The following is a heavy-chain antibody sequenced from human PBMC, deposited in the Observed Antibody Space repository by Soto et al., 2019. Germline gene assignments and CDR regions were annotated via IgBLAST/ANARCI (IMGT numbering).Heavy chain of an antibody. D-gene: IGHD6-25*01. CDR2: IYYSGIT. V-gene: IGHV4-39*01. CDR3: ARRDPYSSVDAFDI. J-gene: IGHJ3*02. CDR1: GGSISSGDYY. Sequence: PSGTLSLTCTVSGGSISSGDYYWIWIREPPGKGLEWIGTIYYSGITYYNPSLKSRVTISVDTSKNQFSLKLSSVTAADAAVYYCARRDPYSSVDAFDIWGQGTMVTVSS.